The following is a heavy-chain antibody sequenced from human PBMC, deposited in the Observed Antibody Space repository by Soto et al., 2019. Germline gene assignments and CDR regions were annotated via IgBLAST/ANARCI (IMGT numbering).Heavy chain of an antibody. CDR1: GGSINNVNYC. V-gene: IGHV4-30-4*01. D-gene: IGHD7-27*01. J-gene: IGHJ4*02. Sequence: QVELQETGPGLVKTSQTLSLTCTFSGGSINNVNYCWSWIRQCPDKGLEWIGNIYNGGTTYNNPSLTSRVTISVDTSDNQFSLKLSSVSAADTAVYYCARGPSGDKVDYWGQGTLVTVSS. CDR3: ARGPSGDKVDY. CDR2: IYNGGTT.